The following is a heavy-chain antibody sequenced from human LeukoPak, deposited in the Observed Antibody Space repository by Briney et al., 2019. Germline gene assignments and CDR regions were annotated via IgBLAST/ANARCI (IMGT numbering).Heavy chain of an antibody. CDR3: ASYSYGYGAFDY. J-gene: IGHJ4*02. CDR2: IKQDGSEK. CDR1: GFTFSSYW. V-gene: IGHV3-7*01. D-gene: IGHD5-18*01. Sequence: PGGSLRLFCAASGFTFSSYWMSWVRQAPGKGLEWVANIKQDGSEKYYVDSVKGRFTISRDNGKNSLYLQMNSLRAEDTAVYYCASYSYGYGAFDYWGQGTLVTVSS.